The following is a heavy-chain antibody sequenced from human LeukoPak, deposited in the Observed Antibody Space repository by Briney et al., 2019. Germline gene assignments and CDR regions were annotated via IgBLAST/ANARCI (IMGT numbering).Heavy chain of an antibody. D-gene: IGHD4-17*01. CDR3: ARDYSNNYGWFDP. V-gene: IGHV4-59*01. Sequence: SETLSLTCTVSGGSISSYYWSWIRQPPGKGLEWIGYIYYSGSTNYNPSLKSRVTISLDTSKNQFSLKLSSVTAADTAMYYCARDYSNNYGWFDPWGQGTLVTVSS. CDR2: IYYSGST. J-gene: IGHJ5*02. CDR1: GGSISSYY.